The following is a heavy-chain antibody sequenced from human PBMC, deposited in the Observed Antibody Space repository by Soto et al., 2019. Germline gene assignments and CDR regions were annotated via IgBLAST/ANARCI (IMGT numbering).Heavy chain of an antibody. CDR3: ARMDVLRYFDWLFPDYVMDC. V-gene: IGHV4-61*01. J-gene: IGHJ6*02. Sequence: SETLSLTCTVSGGSVSSGSYYWSWIRQPPGKGLEWIGYIYYSGSTNYNPSLKSRVTISVDTSKNQFSLKLSSVTAADTAVYYCARMDVLRYFDWLFPDYVMDCWGQGTSVTVSS. CDR1: GGSVSSGSYY. CDR2: IYYSGST. D-gene: IGHD3-9*01.